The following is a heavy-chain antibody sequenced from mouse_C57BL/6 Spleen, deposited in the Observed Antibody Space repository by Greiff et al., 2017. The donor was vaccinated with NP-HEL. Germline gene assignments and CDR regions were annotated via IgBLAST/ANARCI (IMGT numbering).Heavy chain of an antibody. CDR2: ISYDGSN. D-gene: IGHD1-1*01. CDR3: AGYGSSYRYFDV. Sequence: EVQLQESGPGLVKPSQSLSLTCSVTGYSITSGYYWNWIRQFPGNKLEWMGYISYDGSNNYNPSLKNRISITRDTSKNQFFLKLNSVTTEDTATYYCAGYGSSYRYFDVWGTGTTVTVSS. V-gene: IGHV3-6*01. CDR1: GYSITSGYY. J-gene: IGHJ1*03.